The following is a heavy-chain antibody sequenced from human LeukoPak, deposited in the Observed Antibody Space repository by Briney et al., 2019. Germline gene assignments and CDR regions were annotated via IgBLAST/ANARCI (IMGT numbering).Heavy chain of an antibody. D-gene: IGHD2-15*01. CDR3: ARDTPDRYCSGGSCYSEWYFDL. Sequence: SETLSLTCTVSGGSISSGDYYWSWIRQPPGKGLEWIGYIYYSGSTYYNPSLKSRVTISVDTSKNQFSLKLSSVTAADTAVHYCARDTPDRYCSGGSCYSEWYFDLWGRGTLVTVSS. V-gene: IGHV4-30-4*01. J-gene: IGHJ2*01. CDR1: GGSISSGDYY. CDR2: IYYSGST.